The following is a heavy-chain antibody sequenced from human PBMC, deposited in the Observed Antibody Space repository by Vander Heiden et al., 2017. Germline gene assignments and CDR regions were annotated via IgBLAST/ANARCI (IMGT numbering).Heavy chain of an antibody. J-gene: IGHJ3*02. CDR3: ARDLRFDAFDI. V-gene: IGHV3-21*01. CDR1: GFSFSSYS. CDR2: ISASSSYI. Sequence: EVQLVESGGGLVKPGGSLSLSWAASGFSFSSYSMNWVRQAPGKGLEWGSSISASSSYIYYADSVKGRVTISRDNAKNSLYLQMNSLRAEDTAVYYCARDLRFDAFDIWGQGTMVTVSS. D-gene: IGHD5-12*01.